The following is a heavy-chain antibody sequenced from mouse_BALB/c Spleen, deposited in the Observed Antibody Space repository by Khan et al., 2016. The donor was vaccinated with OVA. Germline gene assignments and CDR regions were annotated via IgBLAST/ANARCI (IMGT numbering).Heavy chain of an antibody. J-gene: IGHJ2*01. Sequence: QVQLQQSGAELAKPGASVKMSCKAPGYTFTSYLMHWIKQRPGQGLEWIGYINPPSVYTDYNQKFKDKAPLTADKSSSTAYMQLSRLTSDYSAVYYCARERIDYWGQGTALTVSS. CDR1: GYTFTSYL. CDR2: INPPSVYT. V-gene: IGHV1-4*01. CDR3: ARERIDY.